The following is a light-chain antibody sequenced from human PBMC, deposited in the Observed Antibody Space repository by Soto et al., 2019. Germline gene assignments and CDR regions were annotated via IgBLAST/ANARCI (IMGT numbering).Light chain of an antibody. CDR3: QQSYSIPIFT. CDR2: AAS. V-gene: IGKV1-39*01. J-gene: IGKJ2*01. Sequence: DIQMTQSPSSLSASVGDRVTITCRAGQTISNYLNWYQHKPGKAPKLLIYAASNLERGVPARFSGSGSGTDFTLTISGLQPEDFATYVCQQSYSIPIFTFGQGTKV. CDR1: QTISNY.